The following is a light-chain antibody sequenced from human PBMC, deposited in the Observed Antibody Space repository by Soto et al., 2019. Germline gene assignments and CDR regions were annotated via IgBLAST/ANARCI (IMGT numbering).Light chain of an antibody. J-gene: IGKJ4*01. CDR1: QSLLQSDGKTY. CDR2: EVS. CDR3: MQTVQRIT. V-gene: IGKV2D-29*02. Sequence: DIVMTQSPVSLSVTPGQAASISCKSSQSLLQSDGKTYLYWYLQKPGQSPQLLISEVSNRFSGVPDRFSGSGSGTDFTLKISRVEAEDVGVYYCMQTVQRITFGGGTKVETK.